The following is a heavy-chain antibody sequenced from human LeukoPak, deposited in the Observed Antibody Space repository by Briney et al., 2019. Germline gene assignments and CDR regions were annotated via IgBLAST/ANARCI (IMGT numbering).Heavy chain of an antibody. D-gene: IGHD3-3*01. V-gene: IGHV1-8*01. J-gene: IGHJ4*02. CDR3: ARGSWRRVSRFDY. CDR2: MNPNSGNT. CDR1: GYTFTSYD. Sequence: ASMKVSCKASGYTFTSYDINWVRQATGQGLEWMGWMNPNSGNTGYAQKFQGRVTMTRNTSISTAYMELSSLRSEDTAVYYCARGSWRRVSRFDYWGQGTLVTVSS.